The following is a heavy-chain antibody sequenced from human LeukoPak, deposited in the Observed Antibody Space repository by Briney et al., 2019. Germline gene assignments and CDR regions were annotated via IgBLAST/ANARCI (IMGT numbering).Heavy chain of an antibody. CDR1: GFTFSSYW. D-gene: IGHD3-16*01. CDR2: IKQDGSEK. V-gene: IGHV3-7*03. CDR3: AKDVTGWFDP. Sequence: GGSLRLSCAASGFTFSSYWMSWVRQAPGKGLEWVANIKQDGSEKYYVDSVKGRFTISRDNSKNTLYLQMNSLRAEDTAVYYCAKDVTGWFDPWGQGTLVTVSS. J-gene: IGHJ5*02.